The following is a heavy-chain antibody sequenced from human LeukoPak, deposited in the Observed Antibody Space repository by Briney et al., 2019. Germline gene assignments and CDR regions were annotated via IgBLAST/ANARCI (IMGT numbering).Heavy chain of an antibody. CDR2: IYSGGST. CDR1: GFSVSSNY. CDR3: ARDRGFIVVVPAAEFDY. Sequence: SGGSLRLSCAASGFSVSSNYMSWVRQAPGKGLEWVSAIYSGGSTYYADSVKGRFTISIDNSKNTLYLQMNSLRAEDTAVYYCARDRGFIVVVPAAEFDYWGQGTLVTVSS. J-gene: IGHJ4*02. D-gene: IGHD2-2*01. V-gene: IGHV3-53*01.